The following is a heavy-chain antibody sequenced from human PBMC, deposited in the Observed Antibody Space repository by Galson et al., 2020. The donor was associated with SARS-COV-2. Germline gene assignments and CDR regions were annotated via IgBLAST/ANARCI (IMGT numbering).Heavy chain of an antibody. CDR2: IRPYNGNT. CDR3: ARFRPYYDSSGYYYIDAFDI. Sequence: ASVKVSCKASGYTFTSYGISWVRQAPGQGLEWMGWIRPYNGNTNSAQKLQGRVTMTTDTSTSTAYMELRSLRSDDTAVYYCARFRPYYDSSGYYYIDAFDIWGQGTMVTVSS. J-gene: IGHJ3*02. D-gene: IGHD3-22*01. V-gene: IGHV1-18*01. CDR1: GYTFTSYG.